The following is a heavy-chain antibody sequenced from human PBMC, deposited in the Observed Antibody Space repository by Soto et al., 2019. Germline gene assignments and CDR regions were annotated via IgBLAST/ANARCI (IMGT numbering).Heavy chain of an antibody. CDR2: IYHSGST. CDR3: ARVGCSSTSCSVIDY. D-gene: IGHD2-2*01. V-gene: IGHV4-4*02. J-gene: IGHJ4*02. Sequence: SETLSLTCAVSGGSISSSNWWSWVRQPPGKGLEWIGEIYHSGSTNYNPSLKSRVTISVDKSKNQFSLKLSSVTAADTAVYYCARVGCSSTSCSVIDYWGQGTLVTISS. CDR1: GGSISSSNW.